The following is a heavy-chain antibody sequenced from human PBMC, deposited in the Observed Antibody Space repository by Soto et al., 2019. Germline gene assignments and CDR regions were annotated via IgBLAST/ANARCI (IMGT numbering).Heavy chain of an antibody. CDR2: ISGDGAST. Sequence: GGSLRLSCAASGFTFSSYAMSWVRQAPGKGLEWVSVISGDGASTYYADSVKGRFTISRDNAKNTLYLQMNSLRVEDTAVYYCARDRPHSWLDPWGQGTLVTVSS. CDR3: ARDRPHSWLDP. CDR1: GFTFSSYA. J-gene: IGHJ5*02. V-gene: IGHV3-23*01.